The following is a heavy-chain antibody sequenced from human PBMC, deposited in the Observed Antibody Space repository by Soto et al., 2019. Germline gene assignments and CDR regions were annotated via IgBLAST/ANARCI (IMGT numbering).Heavy chain of an antibody. Sequence: GGALRLSCGASGFTFSNYALNWGRQAPGKGLEWVSSISGTGDSTYYADSVKGRFTISRDNSKNTLYLQMNSLRAEDTAVYYCAKDPAHWGQGTLVTVSS. CDR1: GFTFSNYA. CDR2: ISGTGDST. J-gene: IGHJ4*02. V-gene: IGHV3-23*01. CDR3: AKDPAH.